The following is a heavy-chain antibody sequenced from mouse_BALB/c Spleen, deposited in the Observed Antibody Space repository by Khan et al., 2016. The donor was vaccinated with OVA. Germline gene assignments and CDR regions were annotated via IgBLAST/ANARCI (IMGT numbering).Heavy chain of an antibody. CDR1: GFTFSDYY. Sequence: EVELVESGGGLVKPGGSLKLSCAASGFTFSDYYMYWVRQTPEKRLEWVATISDGTTYIYYPDNVKGRFTISRDNAKNNLYLQMSSLKSEDTAMYYCTRGYYGDPGAYWGQGTLVTVSA. CDR3: TRGYYGDPGAY. V-gene: IGHV5-4*02. D-gene: IGHD2-13*01. CDR2: ISDGTTYI. J-gene: IGHJ3*01.